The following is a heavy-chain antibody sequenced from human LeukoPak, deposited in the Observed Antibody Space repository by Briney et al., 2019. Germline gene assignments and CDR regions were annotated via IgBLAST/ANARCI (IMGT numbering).Heavy chain of an antibody. J-gene: IGHJ4*02. V-gene: IGHV3-7*01. CDR1: GFTFSNFW. D-gene: IGHD3-9*01. CDR2: IKTGGSAT. CDR3: VRNLPGTGY. Sequence: GGSLRLSCAASGFTFSNFWISWVRQAPGKGLEWVANIKTGGSATYYADSVKGRFTISRDNAKNSLYLEINSLRVEDTAVYYCVRNLPGTGYWGQGTLVTVSS.